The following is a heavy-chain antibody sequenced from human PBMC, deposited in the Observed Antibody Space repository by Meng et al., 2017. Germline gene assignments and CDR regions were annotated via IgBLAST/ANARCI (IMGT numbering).Heavy chain of an antibody. CDR2: INSDGSST. CDR1: GFTFSSYW. J-gene: IGHJ4*02. Sequence: GGSLRLSCAASGFTFSSYWMHWVRQAPGKGLVWVSRINSDGSSTSYADSVKGRFTISRDNAKNTLYLQMNSLRAEDTAVYYCASQSLWFGEDYWGQGTRVNGAS. V-gene: IGHV3-74*01. CDR3: ASQSLWFGEDY. D-gene: IGHD3-10*01.